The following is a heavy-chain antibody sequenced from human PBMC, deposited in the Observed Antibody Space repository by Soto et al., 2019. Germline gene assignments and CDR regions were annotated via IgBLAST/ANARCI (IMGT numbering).Heavy chain of an antibody. CDR2: IYPPHSDS. V-gene: IGHV5-51*01. D-gene: IGHD4-17*01. Sequence: GDSLKISCRASGYTFTNYYIAWLRQMPGKGLEWIGIIYPPHSDSRYSPSFQGPVTMLVDKSINTAYLQWSSLKASDTAMYYCARLGSLGVTTNNWFDPWGPGTQVTVSS. CDR1: GYTFTNYY. J-gene: IGHJ5*02. CDR3: ARLGSLGVTTNNWFDP.